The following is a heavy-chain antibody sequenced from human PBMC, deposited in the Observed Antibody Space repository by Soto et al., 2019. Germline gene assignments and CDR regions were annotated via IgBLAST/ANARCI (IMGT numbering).Heavy chain of an antibody. D-gene: IGHD1-26*01. V-gene: IGHV1-69*01. CDR2: IIPIFGTA. CDR3: ARAIVGPTTTGWLDP. CDR1: GGTFSRYA. Sequence: QVQLVQSGAEVKKPGSSVKVSCTSSGGTFSRYAISWVRQAPGQGLEGMGGIIPIFGTANYAQKFQGRVTITADESTSTAYMELISLRFEDMAVYYCARAIVGPTTTGWLDPWGQGTLVTVSS. J-gene: IGHJ5*02.